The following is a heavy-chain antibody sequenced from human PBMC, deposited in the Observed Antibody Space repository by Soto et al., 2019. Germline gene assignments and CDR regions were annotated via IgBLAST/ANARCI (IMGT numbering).Heavy chain of an antibody. J-gene: IGHJ4*02. CDR1: GGSISSRGYH. V-gene: IGHV4-39*01. CDR3: ARHFLAMFYFDY. D-gene: IGHD3-10*02. CDR2: FYHGGSS. Sequence: SETLSLTCTVSGGSISSRGYHWGWIRQPPGKGLEWIASFYHGGSSYYNPSLKSRVTTSVDTTKNHFSLKLASVTAAYTAVYYCARHFLAMFYFDYWGPGTLVTVSS.